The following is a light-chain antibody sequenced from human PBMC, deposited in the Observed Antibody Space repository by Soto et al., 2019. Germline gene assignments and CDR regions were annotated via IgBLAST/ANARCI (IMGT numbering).Light chain of an antibody. Sequence: DIQMTQSPSSLSASVGDRVTITCRASQGIRSWLVWYQQKPETAPKPLIYGASSLQSGVPSRFSGSGSGTDFTLTISSLQPEDFAVYYCQQRSNWPPITFGQGTRLEIK. J-gene: IGKJ5*01. V-gene: IGKV1D-16*01. CDR2: GAS. CDR1: QGIRSW. CDR3: QQRSNWPPIT.